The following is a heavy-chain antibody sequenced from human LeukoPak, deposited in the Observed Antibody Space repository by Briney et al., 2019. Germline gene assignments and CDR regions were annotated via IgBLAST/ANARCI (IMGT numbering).Heavy chain of an antibody. CDR1: GFTFSSYV. Sequence: GRSLRLSCAASGFTFSSYVMHWMRQAPGQGLEWMAWINPNSGATNYAPKFQGRVTLTRDTSITTAYMELSRLRSDDTAVYYCARDFGRYSGYDFDFWGQGTLVTVSS. CDR3: ARDFGRYSGYDFDF. J-gene: IGHJ4*02. CDR2: INPNSGAT. V-gene: IGHV1-2*02. D-gene: IGHD5-12*01.